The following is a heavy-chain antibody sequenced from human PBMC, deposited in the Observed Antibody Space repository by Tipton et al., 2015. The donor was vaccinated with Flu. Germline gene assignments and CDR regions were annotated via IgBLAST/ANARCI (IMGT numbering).Heavy chain of an antibody. D-gene: IGHD6-13*01. J-gene: IGHJ6*02. CDR3: ARDAAAHYGMDV. CDR2: IYYIGST. V-gene: IGHV4-59*08. CDR1: GGSINSYY. Sequence: TLSLTCTVSGGSINSYYWSWLRQPPGKGLEWIGYIYYIGSTNYNPSLKSRVTISVDTSKNQFSLKLSYVTAADTAVYYCARDAAAHYGMDVWGQGTTVTVSS.